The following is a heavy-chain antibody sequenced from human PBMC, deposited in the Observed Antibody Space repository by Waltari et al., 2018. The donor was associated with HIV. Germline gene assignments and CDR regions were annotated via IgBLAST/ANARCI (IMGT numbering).Heavy chain of an antibody. J-gene: IGHJ4*02. CDR1: GFTFSSYA. CDR2: IRGSGGST. V-gene: IGHV3-23*01. CDR3: AKCLGGSYSFDY. D-gene: IGHD1-26*01. Sequence: EVQLLESGGGLVQPGGSLRLYCAASGFTFSSYAMSWVRPAPGKGLGWVSAIRGSGGSTYYADSVKGRFTISRDNSKNTLDLQMNSLRAEDTAVHYCAKCLGGSYSFDYWGQGTLVTVSS.